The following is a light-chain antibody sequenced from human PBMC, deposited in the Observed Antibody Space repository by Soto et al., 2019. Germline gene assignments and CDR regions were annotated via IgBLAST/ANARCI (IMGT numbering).Light chain of an antibody. CDR1: QSVRNNY. V-gene: IGKV3-20*01. CDR2: ETY. CDR3: QQYGGSSRT. Sequence: IVLTQSPDTLSLSPGERVTLSCRASQSVRNNYLAWYQQKPGQAPRLLIYETYRRATGIPDRFSGIGSGIDFTLTISRLEPEDFAVYLCQQYGGSSRTFGLGTKVDIK. J-gene: IGKJ1*01.